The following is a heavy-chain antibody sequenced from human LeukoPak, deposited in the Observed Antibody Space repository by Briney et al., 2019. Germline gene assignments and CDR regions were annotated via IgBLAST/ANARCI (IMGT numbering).Heavy chain of an antibody. D-gene: IGHD1-14*01. CDR2: INDSGRT. CDR1: DESLNGYY. CDR3: ASGSWSRRFAP. J-gene: IGHJ5*02. V-gene: IGHV4-34*01. Sequence: PSETLSLTCAVYDESLNGYYWSWIRQPPGKGLEWIGEINDSGRTTYHPSLESRATISAERAKNQFSLKLTSVTAADTAVYYCASGSWSRRFAPWGQGTLVTVSS.